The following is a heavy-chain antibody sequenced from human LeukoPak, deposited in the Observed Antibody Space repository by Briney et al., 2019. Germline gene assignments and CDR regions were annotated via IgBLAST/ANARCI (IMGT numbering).Heavy chain of an antibody. Sequence: ASVKVSCKPSGYTFTNYDINWVRQATGQGFEWMGWMNPNSGNTGYAQKFQGRVTMTRNTAISTAYMELSSLRSEDTAVYYCARVSWELTTDIWGQGTMVTVSS. CDR2: MNPNSGNT. CDR3: ARVSWELTTDI. V-gene: IGHV1-8*01. CDR1: GYTFTNYD. J-gene: IGHJ3*02. D-gene: IGHD1-26*01.